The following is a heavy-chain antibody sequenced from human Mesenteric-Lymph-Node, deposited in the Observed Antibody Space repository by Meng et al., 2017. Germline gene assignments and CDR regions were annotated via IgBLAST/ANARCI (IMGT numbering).Heavy chain of an antibody. D-gene: IGHD5-24*01. CDR3: ARNVRLRDGYNSDY. Sequence: EVQLVESVGGLVKPGGSLRLSCAASGFTFSSYSMNWVRQASGKGLGWVSSISSSSSYIYYADSVKGRFTISRDNAKNSLYLQMNSLRAEDTAVYYCARNVRLRDGYNSDYWGQGTLVTVSS. CDR1: GFTFSSYS. CDR2: ISSSSSYI. V-gene: IGHV3-21*01. J-gene: IGHJ4*02.